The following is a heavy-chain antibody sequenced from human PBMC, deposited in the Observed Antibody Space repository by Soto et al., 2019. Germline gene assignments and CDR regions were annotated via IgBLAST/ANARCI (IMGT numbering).Heavy chain of an antibody. J-gene: IGHJ3*02. D-gene: IGHD2-21*02. CDR3: ARGLYCGGDCHSPNGFDI. CDR1: GGTIASYY. V-gene: IGHV4-59*01. CDR2: IYYTGNT. Sequence: SETLSLTCTVSGGTIASYYRSWIRQPPGKGLEWIGNIYYTGNTNYNPSLESRVTMSVATSRNQFSLRLRSVIPADTAMYYCARGLYCGGDCHSPNGFDIWAQGTMVTVSS.